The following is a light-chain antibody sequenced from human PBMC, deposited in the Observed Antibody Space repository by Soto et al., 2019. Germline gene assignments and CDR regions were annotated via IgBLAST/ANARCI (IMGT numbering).Light chain of an antibody. CDR2: CAS. V-gene: IGKV3-20*01. Sequence: EIVLTQSPGTLSLSPGERANLSCRISQSVSSSYLAWYQQKPGQAPRLLIYCASSRATGIPDRFTGSGSGTDFTLTISRLEPEDFAVFYCHQYGSSPQTFGQGTKVDI. CDR3: HQYGSSPQT. J-gene: IGKJ1*01. CDR1: QSVSSSY.